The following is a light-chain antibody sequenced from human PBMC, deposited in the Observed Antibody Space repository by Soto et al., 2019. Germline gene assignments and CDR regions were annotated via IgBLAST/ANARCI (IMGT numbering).Light chain of an antibody. CDR3: QQYMSSVT. V-gene: IGKV3-20*01. CDR1: QSVDTTF. Sequence: EIVLTQSPGSLSLSPGQRATLSCRASQSVDTTFFDWYQKKSGQAPRLLIYGASKRATGIPDRFSGSGSGTDFTLIISRLEPEDFAVYYCQQYMSSVTFGQGTKVEIK. CDR2: GAS. J-gene: IGKJ1*01.